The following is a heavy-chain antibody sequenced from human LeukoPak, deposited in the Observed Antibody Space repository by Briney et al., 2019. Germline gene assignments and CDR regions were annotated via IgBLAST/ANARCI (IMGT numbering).Heavy chain of an antibody. CDR2: ISGSGGST. Sequence: GGSLRLSCAASGFTFSSYAMSWVRQAPGKGLEWVSAISGSGGSTYYADSVKGRFTISRDNAKNSLYLQMNSLRAEDTAVYYCARAGALLGDNYYFDYWGQGTLVTVSS. J-gene: IGHJ4*02. V-gene: IGHV3-23*01. D-gene: IGHD4/OR15-4a*01. CDR3: ARAGALLGDNYYFDY. CDR1: GFTFSSYA.